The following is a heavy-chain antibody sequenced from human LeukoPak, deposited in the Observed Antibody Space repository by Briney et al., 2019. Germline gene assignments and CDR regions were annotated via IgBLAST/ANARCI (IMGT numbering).Heavy chain of an antibody. Sequence: PSETLSLTCAVSGYSISSGYFWGWTRQPPGKGLEWIGSIYHSGSTYYNPSLKSRVTISVDTSKNQFSLKLSSVTAADTAVYYCARHRDYSSSDYWGQGTLVTVSS. V-gene: IGHV4-38-2*01. J-gene: IGHJ4*02. CDR2: IYHSGST. CDR1: GYSISSGYF. CDR3: ARHRDYSSSDY. D-gene: IGHD6-6*01.